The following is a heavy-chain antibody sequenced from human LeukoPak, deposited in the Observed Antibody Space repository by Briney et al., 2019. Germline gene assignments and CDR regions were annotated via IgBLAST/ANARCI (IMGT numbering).Heavy chain of an antibody. CDR2: INWNGGST. D-gene: IGHD2-2*01. J-gene: IGHJ6*03. Sequence: TGGSLRLSCAASGFTFDDYGMSWVRQAPGKGLEWVSGINWNGGSTGYADSVKGRFTISRDNAQNSLYLQMNSLKAEDTALYYCARYQLIDYNYYYMDVWGTGTTVTVSS. V-gene: IGHV3-20*04. CDR3: ARYQLIDYNYYYMDV. CDR1: GFTFDDYG.